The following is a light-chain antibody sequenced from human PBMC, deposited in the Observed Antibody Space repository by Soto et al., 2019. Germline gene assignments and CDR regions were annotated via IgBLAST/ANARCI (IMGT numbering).Light chain of an antibody. V-gene: IGLV2-14*01. Sequence: QSALAQPASVSGSFGQSITISCSGPNTDLGVYGYVSWYQHQPGKAPKLLIYDVNNQPSGISDRFSGSKSGDTASLTISGLQAEDEADYFCFSKISGFVYGFGTGTKVTVL. CDR1: NTDLGVYGY. CDR3: FSKISGFVYG. J-gene: IGLJ1*01. CDR2: DVN.